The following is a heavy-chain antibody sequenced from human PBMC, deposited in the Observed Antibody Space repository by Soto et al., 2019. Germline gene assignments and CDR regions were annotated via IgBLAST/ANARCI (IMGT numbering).Heavy chain of an antibody. J-gene: IGHJ4*02. D-gene: IGHD3-3*01. CDR3: ARVWGSRITIFEMGY. Sequence: GGSLRLSCAASGFTFSSYSMNWVRQAPGKGLEWVSYISSSSSTIYYADSVKGRFTISRDNAKNSLYLQMNSLRAEDTAVYYCARVWGSRITIFEMGYWGQGTLVTVSS. V-gene: IGHV3-48*01. CDR2: ISSSSSTI. CDR1: GFTFSSYS.